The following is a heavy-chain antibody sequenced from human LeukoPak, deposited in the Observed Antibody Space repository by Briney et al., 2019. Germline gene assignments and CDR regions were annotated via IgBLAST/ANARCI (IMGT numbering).Heavy chain of an antibody. CDR3: ARPHSSGWYEAY. D-gene: IGHD6-19*01. J-gene: IGHJ4*02. CDR2: IDPSGSYT. CDR1: GYSFTSYW. V-gene: IGHV5-10-1*01. Sequence: GESLRISCKGSGYSFTSYWISWVRQMPGKGLEGMGRIDPSGSYTNYSPSFQGHVTISADKSISTAYLQWSSLKASDTAMYYCARPHSSGWYEAYWGQGTLVTVSS.